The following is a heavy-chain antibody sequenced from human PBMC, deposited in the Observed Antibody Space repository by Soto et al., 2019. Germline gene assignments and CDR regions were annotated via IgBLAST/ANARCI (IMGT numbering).Heavy chain of an antibody. D-gene: IGHD6-6*01. J-gene: IGHJ6*03. CDR2: INSDGSST. Sequence: GGSLRLYCAASGFTFSSYWMHWVRQAPGKGLVWVSRINSDGSSTSYADSVKGRFTISRDNAKNTLYLQMNSLRAEDTAVYYCARDRIAARPYYYYYYMDVWGKGTTVTVSS. CDR1: GFTFSSYW. CDR3: ARDRIAARPYYYYYYMDV. V-gene: IGHV3-74*01.